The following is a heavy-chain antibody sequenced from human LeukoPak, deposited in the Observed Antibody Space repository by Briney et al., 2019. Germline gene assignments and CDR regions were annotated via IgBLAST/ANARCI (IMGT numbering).Heavy chain of an antibody. V-gene: IGHV1-24*01. Sequence: ASVKVSCKVSGYTLTELSMHWVRQAPGKGLEWMGGFDPEGGETIYAQKFQGRVTMTEDTSTDTAYMELSSLRSEDTAVYYCATATGDGGGFDYWGQGTLVTVSS. D-gene: IGHD7-27*01. CDR1: GYTLTELS. CDR2: FDPEGGET. CDR3: ATATGDGGGFDY. J-gene: IGHJ4*02.